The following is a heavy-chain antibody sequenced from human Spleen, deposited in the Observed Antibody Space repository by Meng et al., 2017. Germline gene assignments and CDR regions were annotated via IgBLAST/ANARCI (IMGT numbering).Heavy chain of an antibody. Sequence: QGHVQQWGAGRLKPSETLSLTGAVYGGSFSVYYWSWIRQPPGKGLDWIGEINHSGSTNYNPSLKSRVTISVDTSKNQFSLKLSSVTAADTAVYYCARGRYYYDSSGFDYWGQGTLVTVSS. V-gene: IGHV4-34*01. CDR3: ARGRYYYDSSGFDY. CDR2: INHSGST. D-gene: IGHD3-22*01. J-gene: IGHJ4*02. CDR1: GGSFSVYY.